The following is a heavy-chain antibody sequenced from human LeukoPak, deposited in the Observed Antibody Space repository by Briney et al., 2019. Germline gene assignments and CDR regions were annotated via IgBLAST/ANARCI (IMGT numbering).Heavy chain of an antibody. CDR3: ANQHLATFGYHCYGMDV. CDR2: IAYDGSNE. Sequence: GGSLRLSCAASGFTFSTYSMTWVRQAPGKGLEWVAVIAYDGSNEYYADSVKGRFTISRDNSKNTLYLQMNSLRGEDTAVYFCANQHLATFGYHCYGMDVWGQGTTVTVSS. V-gene: IGHV3-30*18. CDR1: GFTFSTYS. D-gene: IGHD5-12*01. J-gene: IGHJ6*02.